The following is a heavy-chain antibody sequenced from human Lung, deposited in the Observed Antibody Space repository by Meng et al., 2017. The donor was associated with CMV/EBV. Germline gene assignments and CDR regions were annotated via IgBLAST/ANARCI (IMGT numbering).Heavy chain of an antibody. CDR1: GFTFSAYA. CDR3: ARSWDGRDV. J-gene: IGHJ6*02. V-gene: IGHV3-21*06. Sequence: GGSLRLSCVASGFTFSAYAMNWVRQAPGKGLEWVSSISTTSSYIYYADSVKGRLTISRDNAKNSLYLQMNSLRAEDTAVYYCARSWDGRDVWGQGPTVTVSS. CDR2: ISTTSSYI.